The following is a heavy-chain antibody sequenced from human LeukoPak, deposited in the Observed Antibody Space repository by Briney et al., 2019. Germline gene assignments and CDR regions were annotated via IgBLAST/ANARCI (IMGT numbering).Heavy chain of an antibody. CDR1: GFTFSGSA. Sequence: GGSLRLSCAASGFTFSGSAMHWVRQASGKGLEWVGRIRSKANSYATAYAASVKGRFTISRDDSKNTAYLQMKSLKTEDTAVYYCTRQGGNSGRDYWGQGTLVTVSS. CDR3: TRQGGNSGRDY. CDR2: IRSKANSYAT. V-gene: IGHV3-73*01. D-gene: IGHD4-23*01. J-gene: IGHJ4*02.